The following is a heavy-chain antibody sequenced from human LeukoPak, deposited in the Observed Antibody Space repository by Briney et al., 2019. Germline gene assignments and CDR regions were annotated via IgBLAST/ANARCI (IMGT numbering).Heavy chain of an antibody. CDR2: IYYSGST. CDR1: GGSVSSGSYY. V-gene: IGHV4-61*01. J-gene: IGHJ3*01. D-gene: IGHD1-7*01. CDR3: ARGPGGGTAAN. Sequence: SETLSLTCTVSGGSVSSGSYYWSWLRQPPGKGLEWTGYIYYSGSTNYNPSLKSRVTISVDMSKNQFSLRLSSVTTADTAVYYCARGPGGGTAANWGQGTMVTVSS.